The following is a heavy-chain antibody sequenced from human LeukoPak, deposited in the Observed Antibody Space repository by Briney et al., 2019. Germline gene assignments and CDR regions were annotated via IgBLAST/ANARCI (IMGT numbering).Heavy chain of an antibody. V-gene: IGHV3-13*01. D-gene: IGHD5-18*01. CDR3: ARSVFEDTAVVDY. J-gene: IGHJ4*02. CDR2: IDTSGDT. CDR1: GFTFSNND. Sequence: PGGSLRLSCAASGFTFSNNDMHWVRQGPGKGLEWVSAIDTSGDTYYPGSVKGRFTISRDNSENTAYLQMNSLRVEDTAFYYCARSVFEDTAVVDYWGQGTLVTVSS.